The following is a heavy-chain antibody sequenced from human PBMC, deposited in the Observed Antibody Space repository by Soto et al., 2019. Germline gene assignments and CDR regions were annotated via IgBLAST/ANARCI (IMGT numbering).Heavy chain of an antibody. Sequence: VQLVESGGGVVQPGRSLRLSCAASGFTFSSYSMNWVRQAPGKGLEWVSSISSSSSYIYYADSVKGRFTISRDNAKNSLYLQMNSLRAEDTAVYYCAGYYYDSSGHFFDYWGQGTLVTVSS. CDR2: ISSSSSYI. V-gene: IGHV3-21*01. D-gene: IGHD3-22*01. CDR3: AGYYYDSSGHFFDY. J-gene: IGHJ4*02. CDR1: GFTFSSYS.